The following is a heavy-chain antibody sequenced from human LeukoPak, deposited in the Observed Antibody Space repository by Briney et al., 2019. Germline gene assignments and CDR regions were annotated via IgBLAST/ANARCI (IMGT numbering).Heavy chain of an antibody. CDR3: ARHRKEVVVVPAALLYYYYYYMDV. CDR1: GYSFTSYW. V-gene: IGHV5-51*01. Sequence: GESLKISCKGSGYSFTSYWIGWVRQMPGKGLEWMGIIYPGDSDTRYSPSFQGQVTISADKSISTAYLQWSSLKASDTAMYYCARHRKEVVVVPAALLYYYYYYMDVWGKGTTVTVSS. D-gene: IGHD2-2*01. CDR2: IYPGDSDT. J-gene: IGHJ6*03.